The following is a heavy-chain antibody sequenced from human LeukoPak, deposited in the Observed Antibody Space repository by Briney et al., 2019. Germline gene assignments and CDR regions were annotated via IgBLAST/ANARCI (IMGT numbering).Heavy chain of an antibody. V-gene: IGHV3-7*01. J-gene: IGHJ5*02. CDR2: IKQDGSEK. Sequence: GGSLRLSCAASGFTFSSYWMSWVRQAPGKGLEWVANIKQDGSEKYYVDSVRGRFTISRDNSKNTLYLQMNSLRAEDTAVYYCARVTGGRYCSTTGCYMRGWFDPWGQGTLVTVSS. CDR1: GFTFSSYW. CDR3: ARVTGGRYCSTTGCYMRGWFDP. D-gene: IGHD2-2*02.